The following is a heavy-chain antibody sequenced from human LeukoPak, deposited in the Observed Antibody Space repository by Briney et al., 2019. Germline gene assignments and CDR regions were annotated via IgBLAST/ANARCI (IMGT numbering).Heavy chain of an antibody. CDR1: GYAFTTYD. V-gene: IGHV1-8*03. CDR2: MNPNSGNG. Sequence: ASVKVSCKASGYAFTTYDINWVRQAPGQGLEWMGYMNPNSGNGGYAQKFQGRVTITTDTSISTAYMELSGLTSEDTAVYYCARELRRDDIWGQGTPVTVSS. J-gene: IGHJ3*02. CDR3: ARELRRDDI. D-gene: IGHD6-25*01.